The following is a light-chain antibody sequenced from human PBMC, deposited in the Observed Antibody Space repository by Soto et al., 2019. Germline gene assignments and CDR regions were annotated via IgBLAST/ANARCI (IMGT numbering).Light chain of an antibody. CDR3: QQYNTWQLT. CDR1: QSVSSN. V-gene: IGKV3-15*01. J-gene: IGKJ4*02. Sequence: EIVMTQSPATLSVSPGERATLSCRASQSVSSNLAWYQQKPGQAPRLLIYGASTRATGIPARFSGSGSGREFNLTISSLQSEDFAVYYCQQYNTWQLTFGGGTKVEIK. CDR2: GAS.